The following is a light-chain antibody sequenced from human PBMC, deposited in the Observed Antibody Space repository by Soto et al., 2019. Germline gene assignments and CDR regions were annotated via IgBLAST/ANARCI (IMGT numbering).Light chain of an antibody. Sequence: QSVLTQSSSASASLGSSVKLTCTLSSGHSSYIIAWHQQQPGKAPRYLMKLEGSGSYNKGSGVPDRFSGSSSGADRYITISNLQFEDEADYYYETWDSNTRVFGGGTKLTVL. CDR3: ETWDSNTRV. CDR1: SGHSSYI. J-gene: IGLJ3*02. CDR2: LEGSGSY. V-gene: IGLV4-60*02.